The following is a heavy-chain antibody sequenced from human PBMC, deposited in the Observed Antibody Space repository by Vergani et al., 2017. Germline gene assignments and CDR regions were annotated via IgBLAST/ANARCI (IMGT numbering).Heavy chain of an antibody. D-gene: IGHD6-6*01. V-gene: IGHV3-23*01. CDR1: GFTFNSFA. CDR3: AKGDRLEARDNWFDS. Sequence: VQSGGSLRLSCAASGFTFNSFAMTWVRQAPGMGLEWISTISGGGDTNHYADSVKGRFTISRDNYKSTLYLQIKSLRAEDTAVYYCAKGDRLEARDNWFDSWGQGSQVTVSS. J-gene: IGHJ5*01. CDR2: ISGGGDTN.